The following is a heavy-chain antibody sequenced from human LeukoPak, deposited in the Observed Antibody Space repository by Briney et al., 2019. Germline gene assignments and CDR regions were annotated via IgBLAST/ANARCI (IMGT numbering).Heavy chain of an antibody. CDR1: GFAFTSYA. V-gene: IGHV3-23*01. Sequence: GGSLRLSCAASGFAFTSYAMSWVRQAPGKGLEWVSVISGSGGSTHYADSVKGRFTISRDNSKNTLYLQMDSLRAEDTAIYYCAKESPTFDYWGQGTLVTVSS. CDR3: AKESPTFDY. J-gene: IGHJ4*02. CDR2: ISGSGGST.